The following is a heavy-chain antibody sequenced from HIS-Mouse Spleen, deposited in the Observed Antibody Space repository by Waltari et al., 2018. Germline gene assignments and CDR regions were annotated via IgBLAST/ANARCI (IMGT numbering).Heavy chain of an antibody. Sequence: QLQLQESGPGLVKPSETLSLTCTVSGGSISSSSYYWGWTRQPPGKGLEWIGSIYYSGSTYYNPSLKSRVTISVDTSKNQFSLKLSSVTAADTAVYYCARPGGSSGYDAFDIWGQGTMVTVSS. D-gene: IGHD3-22*01. CDR3: ARPGGSSGYDAFDI. V-gene: IGHV4-39*01. CDR2: IYYSGST. J-gene: IGHJ3*02. CDR1: GGSISSSSYY.